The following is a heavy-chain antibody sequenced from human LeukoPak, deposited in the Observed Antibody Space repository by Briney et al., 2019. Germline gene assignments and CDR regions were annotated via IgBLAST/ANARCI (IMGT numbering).Heavy chain of an antibody. D-gene: IGHD2-21*01. V-gene: IGHV4-34*01. CDR1: GGSFSGYY. CDR3: ARDCDWFDP. Sequence: PSETLSLTCAVYGGSFSGYYWSWIRQPPGKGLEWIGEINHSGSTNYNPSLKNRVTISVDTSKNQFSLKLSSVTAADTAVYYCARDCDWFDPWGQGTLVTVSS. CDR2: INHSGST. J-gene: IGHJ5*02.